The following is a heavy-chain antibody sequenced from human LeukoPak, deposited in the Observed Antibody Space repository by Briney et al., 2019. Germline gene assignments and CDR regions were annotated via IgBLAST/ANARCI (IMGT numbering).Heavy chain of an antibody. CDR3: AKVHGWGRQLGYYFDY. D-gene: IGHD2-15*01. CDR1: GFIFSRYG. J-gene: IGHJ4*01. V-gene: IGHV3-30*02. Sequence: PGGSLRLSCVASGFIFSRYGMHWVRQPPGKGLEWVAFISYGETETQYADSVKGRFIISRDDSKNTLFLQMNSLRDEDTAIYFCAKVHGWGRQLGYYFDYWGHGTLVTVSS. CDR2: ISYGETET.